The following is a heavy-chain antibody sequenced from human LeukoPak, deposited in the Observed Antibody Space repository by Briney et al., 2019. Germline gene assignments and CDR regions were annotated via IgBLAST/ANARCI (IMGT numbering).Heavy chain of an antibody. D-gene: IGHD1-26*01. J-gene: IGHJ4*02. CDR3: ARDSSGSYHETFDY. CDR1: GYTFTSYA. CDR2: INTNTGNP. Sequence: ASVKVSCKASGYTFTSYAMNWVRQAPGQGLEWMRWINTNTGNPTYAQGFTGRFVFSLDTSVSTAYLQISSLKAEDTAVYYCARDSSGSYHETFDYWGQGTLVTVSS. V-gene: IGHV7-4-1*02.